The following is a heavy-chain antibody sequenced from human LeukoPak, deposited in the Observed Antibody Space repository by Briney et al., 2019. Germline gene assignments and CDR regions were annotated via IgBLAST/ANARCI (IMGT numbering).Heavy chain of an antibody. V-gene: IGHV1-18*01. CDR1: GYTFTSYG. CDR3: AILPYYYYYGMDV. Sequence: ASVKVSCKASGYTFTSYGISWVRQAPGQGLEWMGWISAYNGNTNYAQKLQGRVTMTTDTSTSTAYMELRSLRSDDTAVYYCAILPYYYYYGMDVWGQGTTVTVSS. J-gene: IGHJ6*02. CDR2: ISAYNGNT.